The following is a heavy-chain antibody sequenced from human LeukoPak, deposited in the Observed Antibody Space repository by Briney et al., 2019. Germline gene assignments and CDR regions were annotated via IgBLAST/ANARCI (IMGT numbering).Heavy chain of an antibody. CDR3: ARSIDYDFWSGFFHLDY. J-gene: IGHJ4*02. CDR1: GGSISSSSYY. Sequence: PSETLSLTCTVSGGSISSSSYYWGWIRQPPGKGLEWIGSIYYSGSTYYNPSLKSRVTISVDTSKNQFSLKLSSVTAADTAVYYCARSIDYDFWSGFFHLDYWGQGTLVTVSS. V-gene: IGHV4-39*01. D-gene: IGHD3-3*01. CDR2: IYYSGST.